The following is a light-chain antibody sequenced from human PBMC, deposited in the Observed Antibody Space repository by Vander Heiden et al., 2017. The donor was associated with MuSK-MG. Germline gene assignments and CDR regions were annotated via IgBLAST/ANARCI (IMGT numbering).Light chain of an antibody. J-gene: IGLJ3*02. CDR1: RLDFVVCNY. CDR3: TSYTSSLTVV. Sequence: QSALPQPASVSVSPGRSITISYTGPRLDFVVCNYVSWYQQHPGKVPKLMIYDVSTRPSGVSNRFSASKSGNTASLTISGLQAEDEAEYYCTSYTSSLTVVFGGGTKLTVL. V-gene: IGLV2-14*03. CDR2: DVS.